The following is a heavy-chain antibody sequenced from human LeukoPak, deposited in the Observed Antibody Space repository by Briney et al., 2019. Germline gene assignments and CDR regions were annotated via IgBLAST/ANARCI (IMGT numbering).Heavy chain of an antibody. CDR2: ISAYNGNT. J-gene: IGHJ6*02. CDR1: GYTFTSYG. CDR3: ARDATYYDFWSGYPPYGMDV. Sequence: GASVKVSCKASGYTFTSYGISWVRQAPGQGLEWMGWISAYNGNTNYAQKLQGRVTMTTDTSTSTAYMELRSLRSDDTAVYYCARDATYYDFWSGYPPYGMDVWGQGTTVTVSS. V-gene: IGHV1-18*01. D-gene: IGHD3-3*01.